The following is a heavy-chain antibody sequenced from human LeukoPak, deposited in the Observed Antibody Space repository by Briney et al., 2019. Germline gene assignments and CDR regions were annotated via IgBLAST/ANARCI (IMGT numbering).Heavy chain of an antibody. CDR2: ISAYNGNT. V-gene: IGHV1-18*01. CDR1: GYTFTSYG. J-gene: IGHJ6*02. D-gene: IGHD1-1*01. CDR3: ARVGRTTGMVFYYYYGMDV. Sequence: GASVKVSCKASGYTFTSYGISWVRQAPGQGLEWMGWISAYNGNTNYAQKLQGRVTMTTDTSTSTAYMELRSLRSDDTAVYYCARVGRTTGMVFYYYYGMDVWGQGTTVTVSS.